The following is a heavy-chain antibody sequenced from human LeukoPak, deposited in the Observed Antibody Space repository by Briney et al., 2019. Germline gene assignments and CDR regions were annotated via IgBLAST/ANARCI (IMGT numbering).Heavy chain of an antibody. CDR2: ISYDGTNK. V-gene: IGHV3-30*18. CDR1: GFTFSSYG. CDR3: AKDHASGAFGY. Sequence: GGSLRLSCAASGFTFSSYGMHWVRQAPGKGLEWVAVISYDGTNKYYADSVKGRFTISRDKSKNTLYLQMNSLRAEDTAVYYCAKDHASGAFGYWGQGALVTVSS. D-gene: IGHD3-10*01. J-gene: IGHJ4*02.